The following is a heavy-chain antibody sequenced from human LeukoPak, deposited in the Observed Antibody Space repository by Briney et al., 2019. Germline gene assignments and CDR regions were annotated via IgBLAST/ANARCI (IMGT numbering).Heavy chain of an antibody. V-gene: IGHV3-7*01. J-gene: IGHJ4*02. CDR1: GFTFANHW. CDR2: IEDDGDAK. Sequence: GGSLRLSCAVSGFTFANHWMAWVRPAPGKGLEWVANIEDDGDAKSYVESVKGRFAVSRDNARASLYLQMDSLRAEDTAVYYCARHVPLGRSDFDCWGQGALVTVSS. CDR3: ARHVPLGRSDFDC.